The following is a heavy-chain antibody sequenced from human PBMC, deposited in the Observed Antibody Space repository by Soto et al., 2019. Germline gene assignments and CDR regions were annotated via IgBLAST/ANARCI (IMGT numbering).Heavy chain of an antibody. CDR1: RETFACYS. Sequence: VEGSWKGCRETFACYSMYWGCQGPRQRLEWMGWINAGNGNTKYSQKFQGRVTITRDTSASTAYMELSSLRSEDTAVYYCARPVVVAGTPDDAFDIWGQGTMVTVSS. CDR3: ARPVVVAGTPDDAFDI. J-gene: IGHJ3*02. V-gene: IGHV1-3*01. D-gene: IGHD6-19*01. CDR2: INAGNGNT.